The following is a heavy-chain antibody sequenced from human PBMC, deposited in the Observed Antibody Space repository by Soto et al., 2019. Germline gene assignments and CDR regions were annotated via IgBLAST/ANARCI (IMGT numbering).Heavy chain of an antibody. D-gene: IGHD1-1*01. V-gene: IGHV3-72*01. CDR3: ASAPGKGTPLSS. Sequence: EVQLVESGGGLVQPGGSLRLSCAASGFTFSDHYMDWVRQAPGKGLEWVGRTRNKANSYTTDHAASVKGRFTISRDDSNNALYLQMNSPKIEDTAMYYCASAPGKGTPLSSWGQGTLVTVSS. J-gene: IGHJ4*02. CDR2: TRNKANSYTT. CDR1: GFTFSDHY.